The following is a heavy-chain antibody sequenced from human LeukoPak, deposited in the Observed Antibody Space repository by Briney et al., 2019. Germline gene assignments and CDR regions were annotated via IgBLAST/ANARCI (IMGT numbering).Heavy chain of an antibody. CDR3: AKDGDSGSYGGYFDY. J-gene: IGHJ4*02. V-gene: IGHV3-23*01. D-gene: IGHD1-26*01. CDR1: GFTFSSYA. Sequence: QAGGSLRLPCAASGFTFSSYAMSWVRQAPGKGLEWVSAISGSGGSTYYADSVKGRFTISRDNSKNTLYLQMNSLRAEDTAVYYCAKDGDSGSYGGYFDYWGQGTLVTVSS. CDR2: ISGSGGST.